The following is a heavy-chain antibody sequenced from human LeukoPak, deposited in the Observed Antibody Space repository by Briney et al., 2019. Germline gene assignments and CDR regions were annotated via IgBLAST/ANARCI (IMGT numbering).Heavy chain of an antibody. Sequence: GGSLRLSCAASGFTFSSYGMSWVRQAPGKGLEWVSTFSGSGGRTYYAESVKGRITISRDNSKNTLYLQMNSLRAEDTAVYYCAKKYYYDSSGPLPKAYYWYFDLWGRGTLVTVSS. J-gene: IGHJ2*01. CDR1: GFTFSSYG. D-gene: IGHD3-22*01. CDR2: FSGSGGRT. V-gene: IGHV3-23*01. CDR3: AKKYYYDSSGPLPKAYYWYFDL.